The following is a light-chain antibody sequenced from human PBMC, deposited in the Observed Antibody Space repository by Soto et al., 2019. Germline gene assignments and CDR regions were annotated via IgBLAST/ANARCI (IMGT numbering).Light chain of an antibody. V-gene: IGKV3-20*01. CDR1: QSVGRNY. CDR3: QQYGNSPWA. J-gene: IGKJ1*01. CDR2: AAS. Sequence: EIVLTQFPGTLSWSPGERATLSCRASQSVGRNYVAWYQQKPGQAPRVIIYAASNRASGIPDRFSGSGSGSDFTLTISRLEPEDFAVYYCQQYGNSPWAFGQGTKVEIK.